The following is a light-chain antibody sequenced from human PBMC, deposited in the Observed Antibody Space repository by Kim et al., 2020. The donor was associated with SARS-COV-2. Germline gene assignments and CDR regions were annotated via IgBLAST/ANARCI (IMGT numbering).Light chain of an antibody. J-gene: IGLJ2*01. V-gene: IGLV6-57*03. CDR1: RGNIAPNY. CDR2: EDY. Sequence: VTISCARGRGNIAPNYVQWYQQRPGSAPTTVIFEDYRRPSGVPDRFSGSVDSSSSSASLTISGLRPEDEADYYCQSFDSNTVVFGGGTQLTVL. CDR3: QSFDSNTVV.